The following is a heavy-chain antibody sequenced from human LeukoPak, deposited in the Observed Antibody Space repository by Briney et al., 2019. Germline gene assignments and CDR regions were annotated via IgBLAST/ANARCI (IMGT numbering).Heavy chain of an antibody. CDR2: IYNSGST. J-gene: IGHJ3*02. Sequence: PSETLSLTCTVSGGSISSYYWSWIRQPPGKGLEWIGYIYNSGSTNYNPSLKSRVTISVDTSENHLSLKLSSVTAADTAVYYCARLHRGDDAFDIWGQGTMVTVSS. V-gene: IGHV4-59*08. CDR1: GGSISSYY. CDR3: ARLHRGDDAFDI. D-gene: IGHD3-10*01.